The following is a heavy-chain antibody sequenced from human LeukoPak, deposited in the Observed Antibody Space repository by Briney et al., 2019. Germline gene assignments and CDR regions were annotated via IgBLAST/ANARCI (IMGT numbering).Heavy chain of an antibody. CDR2: IIPSLGTA. V-gene: IGHV1-69*05. D-gene: IGHD6-6*01. J-gene: IGHJ6*03. CDR1: GGTFTSYA. Sequence: GASVKDSCKASGGTFTSYATSWVPEAPGQRLEWMGRIIPSLGTANYAQKCQGRVTISTDESTSTAYMELSRLRSEDTAVYYCATALDSSSSPFGLHDYYMDVWGKGTTVTVSS. CDR3: ATALDSSSSPFGLHDYYMDV.